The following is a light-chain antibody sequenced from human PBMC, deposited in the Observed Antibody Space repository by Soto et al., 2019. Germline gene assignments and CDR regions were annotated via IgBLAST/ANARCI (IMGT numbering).Light chain of an antibody. CDR3: NSYTSSNTLV. CDR1: SSDVGGYND. CDR2: EVS. J-gene: IGLJ2*01. Sequence: QSALTQPASVSGSPGQSITISCTGTSSDVGGYNDVSWYQQHPGKAPKLMISEVSNRPSGVSNRFSASKSGNTASLTISGLQDEDEADYYCNSYTSSNTLVFGGGTKLTVL. V-gene: IGLV2-14*01.